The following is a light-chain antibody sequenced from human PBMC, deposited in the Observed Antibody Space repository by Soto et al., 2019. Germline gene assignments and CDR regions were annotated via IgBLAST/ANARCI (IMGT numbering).Light chain of an antibody. CDR3: SSYSRSITPHFV. CDR1: STDVGGFNY. V-gene: IGLV2-14*03. J-gene: IGLJ1*01. CDR2: DVS. Sequence: QSALTQPASVSGSPGRSVTISCTGTSTDVGGFNYVSWYQHLPGRAPKLIIYDVSNRPSGVSYRFSASKSGKTASLTISGRHADDEAYYYCSSYSRSITPHFVFGTGTKLTVL.